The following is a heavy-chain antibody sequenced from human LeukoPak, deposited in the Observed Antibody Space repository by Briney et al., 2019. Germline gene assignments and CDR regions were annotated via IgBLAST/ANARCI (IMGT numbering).Heavy chain of an antibody. CDR2: IIPIFGTA. V-gene: IGHV1-69*13. CDR1: GGTFSSYT. CDR3: ARRRTFRGVGSYFDY. Sequence: GASVKVSCKASGGTFSSYTISWVRQAPGQGLEWMGGIIPIFGTANYAQKFQGRVTITADESTSTAYMELSSLRSEDTAVYYCARRRTFRGVGSYFDYWGQGTLVTVSS. D-gene: IGHD3-10*01. J-gene: IGHJ4*01.